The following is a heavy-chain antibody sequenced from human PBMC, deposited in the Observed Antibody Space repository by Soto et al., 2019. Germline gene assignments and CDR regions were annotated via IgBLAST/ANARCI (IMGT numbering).Heavy chain of an antibody. CDR1: SYSMSPDKW. V-gene: IGHV4-4*02. Sequence: PSETLSLTCTLSSYSMSPDKWWHWVRQSPGKGLEWIGEIHHSGRTNFKSPLKSRVTMSIDKSKNQFSLTLSSVTAADTAVYYCAGAVGVTLYFWGQGTLVTVSS. J-gene: IGHJ4*02. CDR3: AGAVGVTLYF. CDR2: IHHSGRT. D-gene: IGHD1-26*01.